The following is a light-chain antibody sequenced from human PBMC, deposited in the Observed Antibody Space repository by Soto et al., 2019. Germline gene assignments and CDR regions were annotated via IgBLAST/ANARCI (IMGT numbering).Light chain of an antibody. CDR2: KNN. J-gene: IGLJ3*02. Sequence: QSVLTQPLSASGTPGQTVTISCCERSSDIGSNNVYWYQQLPGTAPKLLCYKNNQRPSGVPDRFSGSKSGTSASLAISGLLNEDEADYFCASWDDSLSGHVFGAGTKLTVL. CDR3: ASWDDSLSGHV. V-gene: IGLV1-47*01. CDR1: SSDIGSNN.